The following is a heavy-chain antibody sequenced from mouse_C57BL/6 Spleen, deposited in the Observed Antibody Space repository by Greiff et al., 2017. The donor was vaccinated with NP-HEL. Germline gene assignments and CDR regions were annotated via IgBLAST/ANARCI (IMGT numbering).Heavy chain of an antibody. CDR3: SSFITTLVSPTWFAY. J-gene: IGHJ3*01. D-gene: IGHD1-1*01. V-gene: IGHV1-52*01. CDR1: GYTFTSYW. CDR2: IDPSDSET. Sequence: QVQLQQPGAELVRPGSSVKLSCKASGYTFTSYWMHWVKQRPIQGLEWIGNIDPSDSETHYNQKFKDKATLTVDKSSSTAYMQLSSLTSEDSAVYYCSSFITTLVSPTWFAYWGQGTLVTVSA.